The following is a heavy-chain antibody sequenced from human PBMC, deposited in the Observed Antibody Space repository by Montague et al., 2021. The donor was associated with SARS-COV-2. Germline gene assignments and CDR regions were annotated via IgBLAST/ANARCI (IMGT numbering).Heavy chain of an antibody. V-gene: IGHV4-4*07. Sequence: SETLSLTCTVSGDSISYIYWSWIWMPAGKGMERNGSVSASGSTNYNYYLYSRVTMSVDTSKKQFSLRLSPLTAADTAVYYCARDVVAAPGTFDYWGQGTLVIVSS. D-gene: IGHD6-13*01. CDR2: VSASGST. CDR3: ARDVVAAPGTFDY. CDR1: GDSISYIY. J-gene: IGHJ4*02.